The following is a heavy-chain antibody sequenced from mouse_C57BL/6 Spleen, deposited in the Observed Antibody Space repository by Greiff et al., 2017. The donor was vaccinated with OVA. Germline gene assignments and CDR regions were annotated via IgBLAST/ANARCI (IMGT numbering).Heavy chain of an antibody. CDR1: GYTFTDYY. CDR3: ASSYGNPFAY. CDR2: INPNNGGT. V-gene: IGHV1-26*01. Sequence: VQLQQSGPELVKPGASVKISCKASGYTFTDYYMNWVKQSHGKSLEWIGDINPNNGGTSYNQKFKGKATLTVDKSSSTAYMELRSLTSEDSAVYYCASSYGNPFAYWGQGTLVTVSA. D-gene: IGHD2-1*01. J-gene: IGHJ3*01.